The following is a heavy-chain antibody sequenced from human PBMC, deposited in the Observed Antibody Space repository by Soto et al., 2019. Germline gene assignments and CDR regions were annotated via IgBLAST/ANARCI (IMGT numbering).Heavy chain of an antibody. CDR2: ISWDDDK. CDR1: GLSLSTSGVN. D-gene: IGHD6-13*01. V-gene: IGHV2-5*02. CDR3: AHTSWYDDFDY. J-gene: IGHJ4*02. Sequence: QITLKESGPTLVKPTQTLTLTCSFSGLSLSTSGVNVGWIRQPPGKALEWLALISWDDDKRYSPSLKSRLTITKDTSKNQVVLTMTNVDPVDTATYYCAHTSWYDDFDYWGQGTLGTVSS.